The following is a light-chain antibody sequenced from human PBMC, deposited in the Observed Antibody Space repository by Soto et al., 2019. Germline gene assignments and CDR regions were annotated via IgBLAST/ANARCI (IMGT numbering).Light chain of an antibody. Sequence: CCSASQNVNNRLAWYQQKAGQAPRLLIYDASHRATGIPARFSGSGFGTDFTLTIRRLEPDDAAVYYCQQRRNSAASTVGQGTRLEIK. CDR2: DAS. V-gene: IGKV3-11*01. CDR3: QQRRNSAAST. J-gene: IGKJ5*01. CDR1: QNVNNR.